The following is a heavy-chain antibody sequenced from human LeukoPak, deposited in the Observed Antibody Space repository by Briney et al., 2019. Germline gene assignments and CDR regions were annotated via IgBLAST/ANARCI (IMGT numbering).Heavy chain of an antibody. CDR1: GGSFSGYY. V-gene: IGHV4-34*01. Sequence: TLSLTCAVYGGSFSGYYWSWIRQPPGKGLEWIGEINHSGSTNYNPSLKSRVTISVDTSKNQFSLKLSSVTAADTAVYYCARGSYNYYDSSGTNFDYWGQGTLVTVSS. J-gene: IGHJ4*02. D-gene: IGHD3-22*01. CDR2: INHSGST. CDR3: ARGSYNYYDSSGTNFDY.